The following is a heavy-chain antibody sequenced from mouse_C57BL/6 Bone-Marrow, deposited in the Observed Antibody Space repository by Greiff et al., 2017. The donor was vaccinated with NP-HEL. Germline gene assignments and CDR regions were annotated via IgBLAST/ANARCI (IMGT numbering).Heavy chain of an antibody. J-gene: IGHJ4*01. CDR1: GYTFTSYG. CDR2: IYPRSGNT. V-gene: IGHV1-81*01. CDR3: AGGPGKGAMDD. D-gene: IGHD3-3*01. Sequence: VQLQQSGAELARPGASVKLPCKASGYTFTSYGISWVKQRTGQGLEWIGEIYPRSGNTYYNEKFKGKATLTADKSSSTAYMELRSLTSEDSAVYFWAGGPGKGAMDDWGQGTSVTVSS.